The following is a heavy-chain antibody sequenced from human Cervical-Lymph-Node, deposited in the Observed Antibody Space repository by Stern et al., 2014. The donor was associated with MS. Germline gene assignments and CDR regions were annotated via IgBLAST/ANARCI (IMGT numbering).Heavy chain of an antibody. D-gene: IGHD1-26*01. CDR2: IIPIFGTA. V-gene: IGHV1-69*06. CDR1: GGTFNNYA. J-gene: IGHJ4*02. Sequence: DQLVESGPEVKKPGSSVKVSCKASGGTFNNYAINWVRQAPGQGLEWMGGIIPIFGTANYAQKFQGRVMIAADKSTSTVYMELNSLRSEDTAVYYCARVVGLSDSRNLYFYYWGQGTLVTVSS. CDR3: ARVVGLSDSRNLYFYY.